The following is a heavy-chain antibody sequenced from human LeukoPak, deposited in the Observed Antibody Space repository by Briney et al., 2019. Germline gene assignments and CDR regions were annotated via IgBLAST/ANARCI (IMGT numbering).Heavy chain of an antibody. D-gene: IGHD3-10*01. CDR1: GGSISSGSYY. CDR3: ARDHIWDYGSGSYAN. Sequence: SETLSLTCTVSGGSISSGSYYWSWIRQPAGKGLEWIGRIYTSGSTNYNPSLKSRVTIPLDTSKNQFSLKLSSVTAADTAVYYCARDHIWDYGSGSYANWGQGTLVTVSS. J-gene: IGHJ4*02. CDR2: IYTSGST. V-gene: IGHV4-61*02.